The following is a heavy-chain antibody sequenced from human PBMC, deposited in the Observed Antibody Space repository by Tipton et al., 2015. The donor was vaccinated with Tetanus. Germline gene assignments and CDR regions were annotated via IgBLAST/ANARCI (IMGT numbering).Heavy chain of an antibody. J-gene: IGHJ4*02. CDR3: ATESLVFRRLLD. D-gene: IGHD3-3*01. Sequence: TLSLTCTVPHGSITSYYWTWMRQSPGKGLEWIGYIFYTGSTNYNPSFKSRVTMSVDTSKNQLSLKLDSVTSADTAVYYCATESLVFRRLLDWDPGILVTVSS. CDR2: IFYTGST. V-gene: IGHV4-59*03. CDR1: HGSITSYY.